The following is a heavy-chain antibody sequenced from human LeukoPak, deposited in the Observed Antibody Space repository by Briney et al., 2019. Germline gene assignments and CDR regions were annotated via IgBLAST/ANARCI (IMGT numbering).Heavy chain of an antibody. CDR2: TDSSGGST. CDR1: GYTFTSYY. D-gene: IGHD3-10*01. CDR3: ARGRASMVRGVNFDY. Sequence: ASVKVSCKASGYTFTSYYMHWVRQAPGQGLEWMGITDSSGGSTSYAQKFQGRVTMTRDTSTSTVYMELSSLGSEDTAVYYCARGRASMVRGVNFDYWGQGTLVTVSS. J-gene: IGHJ4*02. V-gene: IGHV1-46*01.